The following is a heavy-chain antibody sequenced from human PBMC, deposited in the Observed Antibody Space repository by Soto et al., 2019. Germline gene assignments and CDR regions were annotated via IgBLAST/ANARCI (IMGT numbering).Heavy chain of an antibody. J-gene: IGHJ6*03. V-gene: IGHV3-74*01. Sequence: EVQLVESGGGLVQPGGSLRLSCAASRFPFSSYWMYWVRQAPGKGLVWVSHINSDGSSTRYADSVTGRFTISRDNAKNTLYLHMTSLGAEDTAVYYCARGLLWFGVSSDLESYNYHYYMDVWGKGTTVTVSS. CDR2: INSDGSST. D-gene: IGHD3-10*01. CDR1: RFPFSSYW. CDR3: ARGLLWFGVSSDLESYNYHYYMDV.